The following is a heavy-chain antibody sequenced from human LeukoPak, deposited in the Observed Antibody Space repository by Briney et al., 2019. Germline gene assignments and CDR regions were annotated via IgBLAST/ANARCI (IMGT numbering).Heavy chain of an antibody. J-gene: IGHJ4*02. D-gene: IGHD6-13*01. V-gene: IGHV1-8*01. Sequence: GASVKVSCKASGYTFTSYDINWVRQATGQGLEWVGWMNPNSGNTGYAQKFQGRVTMTRNTSISTAYMELSSLRSEDTAVYYCARGENDLGIAERIDYWGQGTLVTVSS. CDR3: ARGENDLGIAERIDY. CDR2: MNPNSGNT. CDR1: GYTFTSYD.